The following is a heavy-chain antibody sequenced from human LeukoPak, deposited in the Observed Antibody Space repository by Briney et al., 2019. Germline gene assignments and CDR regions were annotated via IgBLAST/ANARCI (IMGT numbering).Heavy chain of an antibody. CDR3: ASLPGGKTAALEFDL. J-gene: IGHJ2*01. D-gene: IGHD6-13*01. CDR1: GFTLSSLW. V-gene: IGHV3-7*01. CDR2: IKQDGRER. Sequence: GGSLGLSCAASGFTLSSLWMSWVRQTPGKGLEWVANIKQDGRERYYTISRDNARNSLYLQMNSLRAEDTAVYYCASLPGGKTAALEFDLRGRGTLVTVSS.